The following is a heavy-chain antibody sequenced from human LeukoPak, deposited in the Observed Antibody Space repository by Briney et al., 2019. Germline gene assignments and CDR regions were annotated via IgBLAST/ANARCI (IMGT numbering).Heavy chain of an antibody. D-gene: IGHD2-2*01. CDR3: ARGNCSSTSCSFDY. V-gene: IGHV3-13*01. CDR2: IGHAGDT. CDR1: GFTFSSYD. Sequence: PGGSLRLSCAASGFTFSSYDMHWVRQATGKGLEWVSAIGHAGDTYYPGSVKGRFTISRENAKNSLYLQMNSLRAGDTSVYYCARGNCSSTSCSFDYWGQGTLVTVSS. J-gene: IGHJ4*02.